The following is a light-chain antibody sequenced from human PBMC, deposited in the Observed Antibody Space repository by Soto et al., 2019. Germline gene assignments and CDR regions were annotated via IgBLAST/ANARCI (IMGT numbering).Light chain of an antibody. CDR3: PHYGRSPA. CDR2: GAS. V-gene: IGKV3-20*01. CDR1: QSVSSSY. Sequence: EIVLTQSPGTLSLSPGERATLSCRASQSVSSSYLAWYQQKPGQAPRLLIYGASSRATGIPDRFSGSGSGTDFALTISRLEPEDVAVYYCPHYGRSPAFGGGTKVEIK. J-gene: IGKJ4*01.